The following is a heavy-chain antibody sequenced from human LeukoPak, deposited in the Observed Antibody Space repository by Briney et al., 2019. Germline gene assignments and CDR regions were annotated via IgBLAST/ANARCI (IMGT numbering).Heavy chain of an antibody. Sequence: SQTLLLTCAISGDSVSSNSAAWNWIRQSPSRGLEWLGRTYYRSKWYNDYAVSVKSRITINPDTSKNQFSLQLNSVTPEDTAVYYCAREPVVEMATINYFDYWGQGTLVTVSS. CDR3: AREPVVEMATINYFDY. J-gene: IGHJ4*02. CDR2: TYYRSKWYN. V-gene: IGHV6-1*01. CDR1: GDSVSSNSAA. D-gene: IGHD5-24*01.